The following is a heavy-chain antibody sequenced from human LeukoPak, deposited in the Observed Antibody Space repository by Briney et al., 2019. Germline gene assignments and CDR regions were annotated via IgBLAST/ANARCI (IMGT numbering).Heavy chain of an antibody. Sequence: SETLSLTCAVYGGSFSGYYWSWIRQPPGKGLEWIGEINHSGSTNYNPSLRSRVTISVDASKNQFSLKLSSVTAADTAVYYCARGVGFDYWGQGTLVTVSS. V-gene: IGHV4-34*01. CDR2: INHSGST. D-gene: IGHD1-26*01. J-gene: IGHJ4*02. CDR3: ARGVGFDY. CDR1: GGSFSGYY.